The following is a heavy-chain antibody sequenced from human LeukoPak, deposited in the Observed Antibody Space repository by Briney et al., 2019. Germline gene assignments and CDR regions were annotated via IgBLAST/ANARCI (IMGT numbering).Heavy chain of an antibody. D-gene: IGHD1-26*01. V-gene: IGHV1-69*05. Sequence: SVKVSCKASGGTFSSYAISWVRQAPGQGLEWMGGIIPIFGTANYAQKFQGRVTITTAESTSTAYMELSSLRSEDTAVYYCASSASGSYSDAFDIWGQGTMVTVSS. CDR1: GGTFSSYA. J-gene: IGHJ3*02. CDR3: ASSASGSYSDAFDI. CDR2: IIPIFGTA.